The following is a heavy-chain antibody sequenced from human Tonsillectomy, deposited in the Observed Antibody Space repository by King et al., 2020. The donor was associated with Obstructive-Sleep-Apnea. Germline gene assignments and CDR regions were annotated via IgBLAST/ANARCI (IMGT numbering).Heavy chain of an antibody. J-gene: IGHJ4*02. Sequence: VQLVESGAEVKKPGASVKVSCRASGYTFTSYDINWVRQATGQVLEWVGRMSPNSGNTGYAQKFQGRVTMTRNTSISTAYMELSSLRSEDTAVYYCSSTVVTLGAPDDYWGQGTLVTVSS. CDR2: MSPNSGNT. CDR3: SSTVVTLGAPDDY. CDR1: GYTFTSYD. V-gene: IGHV1-8*01. D-gene: IGHD4-23*01.